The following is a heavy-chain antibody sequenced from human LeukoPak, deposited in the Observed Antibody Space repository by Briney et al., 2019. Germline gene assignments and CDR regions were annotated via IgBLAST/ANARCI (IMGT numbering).Heavy chain of an antibody. CDR2: INHSGST. D-gene: IGHD6-6*01. J-gene: IGHJ4*02. Sequence: SETLSLTCAVYGGSFSGYYWSWIRQPPGKGLEWIGEINHSGSTNYNPSLKSRVTISVDTSKNQFSLKLSSVTAADTAVYYCARGLAARRDYWGQGTLVTVSS. CDR1: GGSFSGYY. CDR3: ARGLAARRDY. V-gene: IGHV4-34*01.